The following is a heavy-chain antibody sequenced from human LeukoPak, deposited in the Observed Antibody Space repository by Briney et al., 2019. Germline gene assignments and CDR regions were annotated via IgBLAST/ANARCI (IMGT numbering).Heavy chain of an antibody. CDR3: ARVRFLEWLLISSWFDP. D-gene: IGHD3-3*01. J-gene: IGHJ5*02. V-gene: IGHV1-18*01. CDR1: GYTFTSYG. Sequence: ASVKVSCKASGYTFTSYGISWVRQAPGQGLEWMGWISAYNGNTNYAQKLQGRVTMTTDTSTNTAYMELRSLRSDDTAVYYCARVRFLEWLLISSWFDPWGQGTLVTVSS. CDR2: ISAYNGNT.